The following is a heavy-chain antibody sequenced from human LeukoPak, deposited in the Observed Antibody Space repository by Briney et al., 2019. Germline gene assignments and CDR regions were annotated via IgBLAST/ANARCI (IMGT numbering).Heavy chain of an antibody. CDR2: ISYDGSNK. J-gene: IGHJ3*02. D-gene: IGHD4-11*01. Sequence: TGGSLRLSCAASGFTFSSYGMHWVRQAPGKGLEWVAVISYDGSNKHYADSVKGRFTISRDNSKNTLYLQMNSLRAEDTALYYCAKDTYMTTGAFDIWGQGTMVTVSS. CDR3: AKDTYMTTGAFDI. CDR1: GFTFSSYG. V-gene: IGHV3-30*18.